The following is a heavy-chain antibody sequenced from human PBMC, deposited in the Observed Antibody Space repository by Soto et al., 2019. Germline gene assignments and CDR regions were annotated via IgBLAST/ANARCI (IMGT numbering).Heavy chain of an antibody. CDR1: GYTFTSYG. J-gene: IGHJ5*02. CDR3: ARSRIQLWRGWFDP. CDR2: ISAYNGNT. Sequence: VASVKVSCKASGYTFTSYGISWVRQAPGQGLEWMGWISAYNGNTNYAQKLQGRVTMTTDTSTSTAYMELRSLRSDDTAVYYCARSRIQLWRGWFDPWGQGTLVTVSS. V-gene: IGHV1-18*01. D-gene: IGHD5-18*01.